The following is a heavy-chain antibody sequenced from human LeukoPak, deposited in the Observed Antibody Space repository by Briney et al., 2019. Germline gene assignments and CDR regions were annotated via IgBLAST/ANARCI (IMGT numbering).Heavy chain of an antibody. V-gene: IGHV4-59*01. Sequence: NASEILSLTCTVSGGSISSYYWSWIRQPPGKGLEWIGYIYYSGSTNYNPALKSRVTISVDTSKNQFSLKLSSVTAADTAVYYCAGHTVVTPVDYWGQGTLVTVSS. CDR2: IYYSGST. CDR1: GGSISSYY. D-gene: IGHD4-23*01. CDR3: AGHTVVTPVDY. J-gene: IGHJ4*02.